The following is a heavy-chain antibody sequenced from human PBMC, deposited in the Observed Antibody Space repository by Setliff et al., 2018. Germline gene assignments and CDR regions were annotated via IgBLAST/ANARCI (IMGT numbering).Heavy chain of an antibody. CDR1: ADSISSSYDY. J-gene: IGHJ3*02. V-gene: IGHV4-39*07. CDR2: IYNSGST. Sequence: SETLSLTCNVSADSISSSYDYWAWIRQPPGKGLEWIGSIYNSGSTYYNPSLKSRVSISVDTSKNQFSLKLSSVTAADTAVYYCARDLYDYVWGTYRYHDAFDIWGQGTMVTVSS. CDR3: ARDLYDYVWGTYRYHDAFDI. D-gene: IGHD3-16*02.